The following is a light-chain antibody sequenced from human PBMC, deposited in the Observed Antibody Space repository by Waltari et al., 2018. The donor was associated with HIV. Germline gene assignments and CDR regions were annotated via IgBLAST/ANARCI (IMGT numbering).Light chain of an antibody. CDR2: CDS. V-gene: IGKV3-20*01. CDR1: QSVSTTY. J-gene: IGKJ4*01. Sequence: ELVLTQSPVTLSLSLGERATLSCRASQSVSTTYLAWYQHNPSQAPRLLIYCDSSTAPRSPERFRGTGSGTDFTLTISRLEPADFAVYYCQQYGSSPRALTFGGGTKVEIK. CDR3: QQYGSSPRALT.